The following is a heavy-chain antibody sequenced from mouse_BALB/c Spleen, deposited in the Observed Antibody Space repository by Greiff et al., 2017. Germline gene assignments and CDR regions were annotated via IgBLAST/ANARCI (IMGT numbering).Heavy chain of an antibody. Sequence: VQLQQSGPGLVAPSQSLSITCTVSGFSLTDYGVSWIRQPPGKGLEWLGVIWGGGSTYYNSALKSRLSISKDNSKSQVFLKMNSLQTDDTAMYYCAKPYYYGSTPWFAYWGQGTLVTVSA. D-gene: IGHD1-1*01. CDR2: IWGGGST. V-gene: IGHV2-6-5*01. J-gene: IGHJ3*01. CDR3: AKPYYYGSTPWFAY. CDR1: GFSLTDYG.